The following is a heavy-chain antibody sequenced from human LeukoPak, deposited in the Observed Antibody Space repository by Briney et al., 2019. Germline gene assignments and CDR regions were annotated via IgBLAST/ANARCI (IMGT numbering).Heavy chain of an antibody. CDR3: ARASPDMITFGGVIEWFDP. J-gene: IGHJ5*02. CDR1: GGSIGSYY. D-gene: IGHD3-16*02. V-gene: IGHV4-59*01. CDR2: IYYSGST. Sequence: SETLSLTCTVSGGSIGSYYWSWIRQPPGKGLEWIGYIYYSGSTNYNPSLKSRVTISVDTSKNQFSLKLSSVTAADTAVYYCARASPDMITFGGVIEWFDPWGQGTLVTVSS.